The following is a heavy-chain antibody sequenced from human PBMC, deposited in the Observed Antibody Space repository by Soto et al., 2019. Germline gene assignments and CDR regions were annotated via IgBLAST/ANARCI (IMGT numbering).Heavy chain of an antibody. V-gene: IGHV1-69*06. CDR2: IIPIFGTT. D-gene: IGHD3-22*01. J-gene: IGHJ5*02. CDR1: GGTFGSDA. Sequence: GASVKVSCKASGGTFGSDAITWVRQAPGQGLEWVGRIIPIFGTTNYAQNLQGRVTISADKSTLTSYMEPHSLTSDDTALYYCARDRTGSGYYTNWLDPWGQGTQVTVSS. CDR3: ARDRTGSGYYTNWLDP.